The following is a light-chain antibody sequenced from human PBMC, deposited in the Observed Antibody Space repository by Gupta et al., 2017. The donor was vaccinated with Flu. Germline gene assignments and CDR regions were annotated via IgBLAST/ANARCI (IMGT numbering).Light chain of an antibody. CDR3: QQYGSSPRGYT. CDR2: GAS. V-gene: IGKV3-20*01. J-gene: IGKJ2*01. CDR1: QSVSSSY. Sequence: IVLTQSPGTLSLSPGERATLSCRASQSVSSSYLAWYQQKPGQAPRLLIYGASSRATGIPDRFSGSGSGTDFTLTISRLEPGDVAVDYCQQYGSSPRGYTFGQGTKLEIK.